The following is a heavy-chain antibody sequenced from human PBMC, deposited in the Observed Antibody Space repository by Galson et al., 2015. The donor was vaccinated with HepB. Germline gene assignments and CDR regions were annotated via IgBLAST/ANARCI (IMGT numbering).Heavy chain of an antibody. D-gene: IGHD6-13*01. V-gene: IGHV3-23*01. J-gene: IGHJ3*02. CDR1: GFTFNNYA. CDR2: ISGNGVTT. CDR3: AKDFRSSSWYEGAFDI. Sequence: SLRLSCAASGFTFNNYAMSWVRQAPGKGLEWVSGISGNGVTTYYAHSVKGRFTISRDNSKNTLYLQMNSLRAEDTAVYYCAKDFRSSSWYEGAFDIWGQGTMVTVSS.